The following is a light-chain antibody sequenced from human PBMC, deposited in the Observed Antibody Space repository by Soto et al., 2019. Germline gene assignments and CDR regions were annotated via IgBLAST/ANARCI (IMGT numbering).Light chain of an antibody. Sequence: EIVLTQSPGTLSLSPGERATLSCRASERLSSVYLAWYQQRPGQPPRLLIYDASNRATGIPDRFSGSASGTDFTLIINRVEPEVVAIYYWQHTGWSPRNTFGQGTLLETK. J-gene: IGKJ5*01. CDR1: ERLSSVY. CDR3: QHTGWSPRNT. CDR2: DAS. V-gene: IGKV3-20*01.